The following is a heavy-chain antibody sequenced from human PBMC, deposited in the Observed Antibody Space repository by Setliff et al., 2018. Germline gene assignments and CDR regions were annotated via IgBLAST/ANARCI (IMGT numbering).Heavy chain of an antibody. CDR3: ARRGMSSSWFQGYFDY. D-gene: IGHD6-13*01. Sequence: SETLSLTCTVSGASIRHTSYFWTWVRQPAGKGLEWIGHIYITGNPGVNPSLESRVAMSIDTSKNQFSLKLSSVTAADTAVYYCARRGMSSSWFQGYFDYWGQGTLVTVSS. CDR1: GASIRHTSYF. J-gene: IGHJ4*02. CDR2: IYITGNP. V-gene: IGHV4-61*09.